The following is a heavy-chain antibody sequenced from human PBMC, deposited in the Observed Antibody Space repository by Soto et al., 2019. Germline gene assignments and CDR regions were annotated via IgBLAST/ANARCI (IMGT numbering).Heavy chain of an antibody. V-gene: IGHV1-69*13. CDR1: GYTFTSYY. J-gene: IGHJ4*02. Sequence: SVKVSCKASGYTFTSYYMHWVRQAPGQGLEWMGGIIPMFGTANYAQRFQDRVTITADESTNTVYMELSSLRSEDTAVYFCASGIQLWLRRINNGYSGWGQGTLVTVSS. D-gene: IGHD5-18*01. CDR3: ASGIQLWLRRINNGYSG. CDR2: IIPMFGTA.